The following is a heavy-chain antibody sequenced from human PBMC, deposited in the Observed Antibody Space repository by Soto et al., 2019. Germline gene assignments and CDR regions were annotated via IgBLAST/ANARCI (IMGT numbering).Heavy chain of an antibody. D-gene: IGHD1-1*01. CDR2: IYWDDDK. J-gene: IGHJ4*02. V-gene: IGHV2-5*02. CDR3: AHSGPSYGQHEFDY. Sequence: GSGPTLVNPTQTLTLTCSFSGFSLSSNGVGVGWIRQAPGKALEWLAFIYWDDDKRYSPSLKSRLSIIKDTSINQVFLIMTTVDPVDSATYYCAHSGPSYGQHEFDYWGQGTLVTVSS. CDR1: GFSLSSNGVG.